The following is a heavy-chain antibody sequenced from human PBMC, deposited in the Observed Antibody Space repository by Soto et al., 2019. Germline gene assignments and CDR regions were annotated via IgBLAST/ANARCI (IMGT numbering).Heavy chain of an antibody. D-gene: IGHD1-26*01. J-gene: IGHJ4*02. CDR3: GRGRSGQIVVFY. V-gene: IGHV1-2*02. Sequence: ASVKVSCKASGYTFTGHYIHCVRQAPEQGPEWMGEIGPESGATRYAEKFQGRVTMTLDTSITTVYMELKNLSPDGTAVYYCGRGRSGQIVVFYWGQGTPVTVSS. CDR2: IGPESGAT. CDR1: GYTFTGHY.